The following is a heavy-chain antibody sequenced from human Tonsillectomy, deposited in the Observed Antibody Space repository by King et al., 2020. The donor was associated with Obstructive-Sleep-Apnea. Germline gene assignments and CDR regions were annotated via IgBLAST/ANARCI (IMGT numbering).Heavy chain of an antibody. J-gene: IGHJ4*02. CDR3: ARGQTGCDY. CDR1: GYTFTTYD. D-gene: IGHD1-14*01. V-gene: IGHV1-8*01. CDR2: MNPNSGNT. Sequence: VQLVESGAEVKKPGASVKVSCKASGYTFTTYDINWVRQAPGQGLEWRGWMNPNSGNTGYAQQFKGRVTMTRSTSISTAYMELSGLRSADTAGYYCARGQTGCDYWGQGTLVTVSS.